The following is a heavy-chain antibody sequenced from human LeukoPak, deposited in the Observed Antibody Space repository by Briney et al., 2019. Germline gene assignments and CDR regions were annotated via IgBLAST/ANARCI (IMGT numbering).Heavy chain of an antibody. J-gene: IGHJ3*02. CDR1: GFTFSHYW. CDR2: INQDGSEK. D-gene: IGHD5-12*01. CDR3: ARDPWVDDPEDAFDI. Sequence: GGSLRLSCAASGFTFSHYWMSWVRQAPGKGLEWVANINQDGSEKYHVDSLEGRFTISRDNAKNSLYLQMNSLRAEDTAVYYCARDPWVDDPEDAFDIWGQGTMVTVSS. V-gene: IGHV3-7*01.